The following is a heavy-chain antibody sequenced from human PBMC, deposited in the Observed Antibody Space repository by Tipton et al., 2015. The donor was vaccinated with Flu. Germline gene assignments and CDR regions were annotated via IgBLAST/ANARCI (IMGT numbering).Heavy chain of an antibody. Sequence: SLRLSCVASGFTFDAYAMNWVRQAPGKGLEWVSVISGSRGYTYYADSVKGRFTISRDISKNNVHLQMNNLRVADTAVYFCAREGPSDYGMDVWGQGTTVTVSS. CDR1: GFTFDAYA. J-gene: IGHJ6*02. CDR3: AREGPSDYGMDV. V-gene: IGHV3-23*01. CDR2: ISGSRGYT.